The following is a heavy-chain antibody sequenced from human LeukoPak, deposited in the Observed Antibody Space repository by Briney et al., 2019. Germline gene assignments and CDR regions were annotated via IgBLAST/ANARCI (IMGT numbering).Heavy chain of an antibody. Sequence: SETLSLTCAVYGGSFSGYYWSWIRQPPGKGLEWIGEINHSGSTNYIPSLKSRVTISVDTSKNQFSLKLSSVTAADTAVYYCARAPTYYYDSSGYYPGQEFDYWGQGTLVTVSS. V-gene: IGHV4-34*01. CDR3: ARAPTYYYDSSGYYPGQEFDY. J-gene: IGHJ4*02. D-gene: IGHD3-22*01. CDR2: INHSGST. CDR1: GGSFSGYY.